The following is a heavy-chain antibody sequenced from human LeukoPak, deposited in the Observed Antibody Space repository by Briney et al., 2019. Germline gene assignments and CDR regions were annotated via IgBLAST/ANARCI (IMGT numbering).Heavy chain of an antibody. CDR3: ARLRVYCTNGVCKNGYYFDY. J-gene: IGHJ4*02. CDR1: GYTLTGYY. Sequence: GASVKVSCKASGYTLTGYYMHWVRQAPGQGLEWMGWINPNSGGTNYAQKFQGRVTMTRDTSISTAYMELSRLRSDDTAVYYCARLRVYCTNGVCKNGYYFDYWGQGTLVTVSS. V-gene: IGHV1-2*02. D-gene: IGHD2-8*01. CDR2: INPNSGGT.